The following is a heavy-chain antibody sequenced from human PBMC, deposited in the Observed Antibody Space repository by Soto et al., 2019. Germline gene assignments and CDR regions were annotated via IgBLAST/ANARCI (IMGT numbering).Heavy chain of an antibody. J-gene: IGHJ4*02. CDR3: AKDIVVVTATFDY. CDR1: GFTFSSYA. V-gene: IGHV3-23*01. CDR2: ISGSGGST. Sequence: GGSLRLSCAAAGFTFSSYAMSWVRQAPGKGLEWVSAISGSGGSTYYADSVKGRFTISRDNSKNTLYLQMNSLRAEDTAVYYCAKDIVVVTATFDYWGQGTLVTVSS. D-gene: IGHD2-21*02.